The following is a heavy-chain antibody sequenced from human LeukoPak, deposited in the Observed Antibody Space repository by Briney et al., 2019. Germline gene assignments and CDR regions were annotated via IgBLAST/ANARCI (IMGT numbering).Heavy chain of an antibody. V-gene: IGHV4-59*01. CDR1: GDSMSSYY. CDR2: IYYSGAT. D-gene: IGHD3-10*01. Sequence: SETLSLTCSVSGDSMSSYYWSWIRQPPGKGLEWIGYIYYSGATSYNPSLKSRVTISIDTSKNQFSLNLGSVTAADTAMYCCSRGGSYYRAMMWGQGTMVAVSS. CDR3: SRGGSYYRAMM. J-gene: IGHJ3*01.